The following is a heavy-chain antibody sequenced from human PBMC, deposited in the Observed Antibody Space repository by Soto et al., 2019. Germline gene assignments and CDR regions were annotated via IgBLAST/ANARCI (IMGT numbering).Heavy chain of an antibody. V-gene: IGHV3-74*01. CDR3: ASARRGVWFDP. CDR2: INSDGSST. CDR1: GFTFSSYW. J-gene: IGHJ5*02. Sequence: AGGSLRLSCAASGFTFSSYWMHWVRQAPGKGLVWVSRINSDGSSTSYADSVKGRFTISRDNAKNTLYLQMNSLRAEDTAVYYCASARRGVWFDPWGQGTLVTVSS.